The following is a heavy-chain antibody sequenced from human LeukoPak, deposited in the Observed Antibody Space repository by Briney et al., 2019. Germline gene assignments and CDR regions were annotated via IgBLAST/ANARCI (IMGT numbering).Heavy chain of an antibody. D-gene: IGHD3-3*01. CDR1: GFTFSSYS. Sequence: GGSLRLSCAASGFTFSSYSMNWVRQAPGKGLEWVSYISSSSSTIYYADSVKGRFTISRDNAKNSLYLQMNSLRAEDTAVYYCARLYYDCWSGYWGRPYYFDYWGQGTLVTVSS. CDR2: ISSSSSTI. CDR3: ARLYYDCWSGYWGRPYYFDY. V-gene: IGHV3-48*01. J-gene: IGHJ4*02.